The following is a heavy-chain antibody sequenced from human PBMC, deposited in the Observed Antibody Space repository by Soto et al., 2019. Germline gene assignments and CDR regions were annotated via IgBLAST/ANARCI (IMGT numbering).Heavy chain of an antibody. J-gene: IGHJ6*02. Sequence: SLQCIVCGGCRSSGRYHCTRIKKAPGKGLEWIGYIHYTGSIRYNPSLQSRVTMSVDTSKNLFSLNLSSVTAADTAVYFCVREDDGGDRDYYGLDVWGQGTTVTVSS. V-gene: IGHV4-30-4*01. CDR3: VREDDGGDRDYYGLDV. D-gene: IGHD2-21*02. CDR2: IHYTGSI. CDR1: GGCRSSGRYH.